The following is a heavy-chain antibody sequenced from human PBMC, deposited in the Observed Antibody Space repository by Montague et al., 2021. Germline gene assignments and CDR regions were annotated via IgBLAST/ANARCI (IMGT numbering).Heavy chain of an antibody. CDR3: ARKSTNWDY. CDR2: VYYTGTT. J-gene: IGHJ4*02. CDR1: GDSINFYY. V-gene: IGHV4-59*01. Sequence: SETLSLTCTVSGDSINFYYWSWIRQPPGKGLEWIGYVYYTGTTNYNPSLKSRVTISVDTSRNQFFLNVNSVTAADTAVYYCARKSTNWDYWGQGTLLTVSS. D-gene: IGHD2-8*01.